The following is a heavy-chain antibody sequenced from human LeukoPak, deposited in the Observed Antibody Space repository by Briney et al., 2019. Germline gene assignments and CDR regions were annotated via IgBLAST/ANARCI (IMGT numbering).Heavy chain of an antibody. CDR3: AIGDWVPER. CDR2: MNPNSGNT. J-gene: IGHJ4*02. D-gene: IGHD2-2*01. CDR1: GYTFSGYY. V-gene: IGHV1-8*03. Sequence: ASVKVSCKASGYTFSGYYMHWVRQATGQGLEWMGWMNPNSGNTGYAQNFQGRVTITRNTSISTAYMELSSLRSEDTAVYYCAIGDWVPERWGQGTVVTVSS.